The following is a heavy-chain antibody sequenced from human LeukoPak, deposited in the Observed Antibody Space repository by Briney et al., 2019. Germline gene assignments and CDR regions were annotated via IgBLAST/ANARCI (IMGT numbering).Heavy chain of an antibody. Sequence: GGSLRLSCAASRFTFSDYYMSGIRQAPGKGLEWVSYISSRSSYTNYADSVKGRFTISRDNDKQSVYLQMNSLTAGDTAVYYCAKDLAGSGSYSFDYWGQGTLVTVSS. V-gene: IGHV3-11*05. CDR2: ISSRSSYT. D-gene: IGHD1-26*01. J-gene: IGHJ4*02. CDR3: AKDLAGSGSYSFDY. CDR1: RFTFSDYY.